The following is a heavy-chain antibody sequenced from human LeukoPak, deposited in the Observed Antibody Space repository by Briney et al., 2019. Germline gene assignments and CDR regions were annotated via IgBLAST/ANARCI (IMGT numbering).Heavy chain of an antibody. CDR3: ARDKGGSAQYGMDV. CDR2: IKQDGSEK. J-gene: IGHJ6*02. Sequence: GGSLRLSCAASGFTFSSCWMSWVRQAPGKGLEWVANIKQDGSEKYYVDSVKGRFTISRDNAKNSLYLQMNSLRAEDTAVYYCARDKGGSAQYGMDVWGQGTTVTVS. D-gene: IGHD3-10*01. V-gene: IGHV3-7*01. CDR1: GFTFSSCW.